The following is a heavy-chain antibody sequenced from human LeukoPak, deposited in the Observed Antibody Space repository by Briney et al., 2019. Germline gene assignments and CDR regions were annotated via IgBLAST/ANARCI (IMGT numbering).Heavy chain of an antibody. D-gene: IGHD2-2*01. V-gene: IGHV3-74*01. J-gene: IGHJ4*02. CDR1: GFTFSNYW. Sequence: PGGSLRLSCAASGFTFSNYWMHWVRHTPGKGLVWVSRINTDGSTTHYADSVKGRFTISRGNAKNTLYVQMNSLRVEDTAVYYCARVESGSCSSTRCRSIDYWGQGTLVTVSS. CDR2: INTDGSTT. CDR3: ARVESGSCSSTRCRSIDY.